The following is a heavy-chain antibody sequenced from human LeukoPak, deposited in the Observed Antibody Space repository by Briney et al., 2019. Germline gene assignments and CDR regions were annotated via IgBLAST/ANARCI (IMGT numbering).Heavy chain of an antibody. D-gene: IGHD1-26*01. CDR2: INPNSGGT. CDR3: ARAPLGIVGATKPNFDY. Sequence: ASVKVSCKASGYTFTGYYMHWVRQAPGQGLEWMGWINPNSGGTNYAQKFQGRVTMTRDTSTSTAYMELSRLRSDDTAVYYCARAPLGIVGATKPNFDYWGQGTLVTVSS. J-gene: IGHJ4*02. CDR1: GYTFTGYY. V-gene: IGHV1-2*02.